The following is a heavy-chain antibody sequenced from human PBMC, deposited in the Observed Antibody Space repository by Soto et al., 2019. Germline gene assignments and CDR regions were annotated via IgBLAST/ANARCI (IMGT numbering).Heavy chain of an antibody. J-gene: IGHJ5*02. Sequence: SETLSLTCAVYGGSFSGYYWTWIGQPPGPGLEWIGEIIHTGSTNYSPSLKGRRIISVDPSKNQFSLKLTSVTAADMAMYYCARPKTIGAAAGKGWFDHWGQGTLVTVS. V-gene: IGHV4-34*12. D-gene: IGHD6-13*01. CDR1: GGSFSGYY. CDR3: ARPKTIGAAAGKGWFDH. CDR2: IIHTGST.